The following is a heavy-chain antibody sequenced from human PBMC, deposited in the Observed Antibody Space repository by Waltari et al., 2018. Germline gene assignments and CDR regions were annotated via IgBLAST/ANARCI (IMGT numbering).Heavy chain of an antibody. CDR1: GYSFTSYW. V-gene: IGHV5-51*01. D-gene: IGHD1-26*01. CDR3: ARHVGGVGATRGVDY. J-gene: IGHJ4*02. CDR2: IYPGDSDT. Sequence: EVQLVQSGAEVKKPGESLKISCKGSGYSFTSYWIGWVRQLPGKGLEWMGIIYPGDSDTRYSPSFQGQVTISADKSISTAYLQWSGLKASDTAMYYCARHVGGVGATRGVDYWGQGTLVTVSS.